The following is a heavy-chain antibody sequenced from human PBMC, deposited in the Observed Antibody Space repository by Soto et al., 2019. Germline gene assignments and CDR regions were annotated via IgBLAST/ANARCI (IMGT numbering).Heavy chain of an antibody. CDR2: ISGSGGST. CDR3: AIIEAAAGDYYYYGMDV. D-gene: IGHD6-13*01. V-gene: IGHV3-23*04. Sequence: EVQLVESGGGLVKPGGSLRLSCAASGFTFSSYSMNWVRQAPGKGLEWVSAISGSGGSTYYADSVKGRFTISRDNSKNTLYLHMNSLRAEDTAVYYCAIIEAAAGDYYYYGMDVWGQGTTVTVSS. CDR1: GFTFSSYS. J-gene: IGHJ6*02.